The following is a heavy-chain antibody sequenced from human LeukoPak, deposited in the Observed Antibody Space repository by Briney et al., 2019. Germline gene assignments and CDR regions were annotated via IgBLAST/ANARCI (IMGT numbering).Heavy chain of an antibody. J-gene: IGHJ4*02. V-gene: IGHV3-74*01. Sequence: GGSLRLSCAASGFTFTSYWMHWVRQTPGKGLVWVSRINSDGSSTSYADSVKGRFTISRDNAKNTLYLQMNSLRAEDTAVYYCARARDSSGYYYFDYWGQGTQVTVSS. D-gene: IGHD3-22*01. CDR3: ARARDSSGYYYFDY. CDR1: GFTFTSYW. CDR2: INSDGSST.